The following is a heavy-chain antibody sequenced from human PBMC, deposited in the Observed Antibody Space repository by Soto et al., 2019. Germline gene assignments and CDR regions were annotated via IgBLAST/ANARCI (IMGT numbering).Heavy chain of an antibody. CDR2: IYYSGST. CDR3: ARHVRLLRYFDWSGENYYYYYMDV. J-gene: IGHJ6*03. D-gene: IGHD3-9*01. V-gene: IGHV4-39*01. CDR1: GGSISSSSYY. Sequence: SETLSLTCTVSGGSISSSSYYWGWIRQPPGKGLEWIGSIYYSGSTYYNPSLKSPVTISVDTSKDQFSLKLSSVTAADTAVYYCARHVRLLRYFDWSGENYYYYYMDVWGKGTTVTVSS.